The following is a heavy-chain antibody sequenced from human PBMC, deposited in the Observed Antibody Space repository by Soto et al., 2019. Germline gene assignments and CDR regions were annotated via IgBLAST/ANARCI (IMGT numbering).Heavy chain of an antibody. CDR2: IWYDGSNK. J-gene: IGHJ6*02. CDR3: ARDREGDNVLLWVGELMGGMDV. Sequence: QVQLVESGGGVVQPGRSLRLSCAASGFTFSSYGMHWVRQAPGKGLEWVAVIWYDGSNKYYADSVKGRFTISRDNSKNTRYLQMTSQGAEDKAVYYCARDREGDNVLLWVGELMGGMDVWGQGTTVTVSS. V-gene: IGHV3-33*01. D-gene: IGHD3-10*01. CDR1: GFTFSSYG.